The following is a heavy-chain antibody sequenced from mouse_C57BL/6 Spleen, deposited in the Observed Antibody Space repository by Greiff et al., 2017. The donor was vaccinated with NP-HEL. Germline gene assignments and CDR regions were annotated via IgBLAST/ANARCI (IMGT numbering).Heavy chain of an antibody. Sequence: VQRVESGAELVKPGASVKISCKASGYAFSSYWMNWVKQRPGKGLEWIGQIYPGDGDTNYNGKFKGKATLTADKSSSTAYMQLSSLTSEDSAVYFCAREFHYGSSYYFDYWGQGTTLTVSS. J-gene: IGHJ2*01. CDR2: IYPGDGDT. D-gene: IGHD1-1*01. V-gene: IGHV1-80*01. CDR1: GYAFSSYW. CDR3: AREFHYGSSYYFDY.